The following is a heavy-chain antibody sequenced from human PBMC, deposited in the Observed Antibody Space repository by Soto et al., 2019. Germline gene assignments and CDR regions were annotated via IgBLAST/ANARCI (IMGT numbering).Heavy chain of an antibody. CDR3: ARTTDYDFWSGSLALFDY. D-gene: IGHD3-3*01. CDR2: IYPGDSDT. CDR1: GYSFTSYW. V-gene: IGHV5-51*01. Sequence: PGESLKISCKGSGYSFTSYWIGWVRQMPGKGLEWMGIIYPGDSDTRYSPSFQGQVTISADKSISTAYLQWSSLKASDTAMYYCARTTDYDFWSGSLALFDYWGQGTLVTVSS. J-gene: IGHJ4*02.